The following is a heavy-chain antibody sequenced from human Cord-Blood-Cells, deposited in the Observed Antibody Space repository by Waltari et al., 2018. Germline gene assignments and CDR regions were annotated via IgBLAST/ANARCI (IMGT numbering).Heavy chain of an antibody. Sequence: EVQLVESGGGLVQPGGSLRLSCAASGFTFSSYEMNSVRQAPGKGVEWGSSISSSGSTIYYADSVKGRFTISRDNAKNSLYLQMNSLRAEDTAVYYCARGFSGGSETDSADPIVVVRYYFDYWGQGTLVTVSS. J-gene: IGHJ4*02. CDR2: ISSSGSTI. CDR1: GFTFSSYE. V-gene: IGHV3-48*03. CDR3: ARGFSGGSETDSADPIVVVRYYFDY. D-gene: IGHD3-22*01.